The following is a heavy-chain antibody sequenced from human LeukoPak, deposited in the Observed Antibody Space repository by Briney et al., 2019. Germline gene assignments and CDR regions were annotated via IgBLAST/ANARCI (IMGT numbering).Heavy chain of an antibody. V-gene: IGHV4-34*01. CDR2: INHSGST. CDR3: ARAVYYTPQGWFDP. J-gene: IGHJ5*02. Sequence: SETLSLTCAVYGGSFRGYYWSWIRQPPGKGLEWIGEINHSGSTNYNPSLKSRVTISVDTSKNQFSLKLSSVTAADTAVYYCARAVYYTPQGWFDPWGQGTLVTVSS. D-gene: IGHD3-3*01. CDR1: GGSFRGYY.